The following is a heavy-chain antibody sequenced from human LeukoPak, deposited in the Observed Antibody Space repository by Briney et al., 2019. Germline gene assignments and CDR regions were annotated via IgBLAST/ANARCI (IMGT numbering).Heavy chain of an antibody. V-gene: IGHV1-18*01. CDR1: GYTFISYG. CDR3: ARARGYGSGGSCYSDY. D-gene: IGHD2-15*01. CDR2: ISAYNGNT. J-gene: IGHJ4*02. Sequence: ASVKVSCKASGYTFISYGISWVRQAPGQGLEWMGWISAYNGNTNYAQKLQGRVTMTTDTSTSTAYMELRSLRSDDTAVYYCARARGYGSGGSCYSDYWGQGTLVTVSS.